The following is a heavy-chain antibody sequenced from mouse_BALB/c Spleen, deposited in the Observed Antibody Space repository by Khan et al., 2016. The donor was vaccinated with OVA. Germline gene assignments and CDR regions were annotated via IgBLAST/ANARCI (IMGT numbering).Heavy chain of an antibody. J-gene: IGHJ3*01. CDR3: ASSGYGAFAY. V-gene: IGHV1S29*02. CDR1: GYTFTDFN. D-gene: IGHD1-2*01. Sequence: VQLQQSGPELVKPGASVRISCKTSGYTFTDFNLYWVKQSHGKSLEWIGYIFPNDGGTGYNQKFKTKATLTVDSSTSTSYMELRSLTSEDSAAYYCASSGYGAFAYWGQGTPVTVSA. CDR2: IFPNDGGT.